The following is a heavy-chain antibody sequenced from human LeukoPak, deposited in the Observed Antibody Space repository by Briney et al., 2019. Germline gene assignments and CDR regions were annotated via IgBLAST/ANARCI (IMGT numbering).Heavy chain of an antibody. V-gene: IGHV1-18*04. Sequence: ASVKVSCKASGYTFTGYYMHWVRQAPGQGLEWMGWISAYNGNTNYAQKLQGRVTMTTVTYTSTAYMELRSLRSDDTAVYYCARGGYSYGDWGQGTLVTVSS. D-gene: IGHD5-18*01. J-gene: IGHJ4*02. CDR3: ARGGYSYGD. CDR2: ISAYNGNT. CDR1: GYTFTGYY.